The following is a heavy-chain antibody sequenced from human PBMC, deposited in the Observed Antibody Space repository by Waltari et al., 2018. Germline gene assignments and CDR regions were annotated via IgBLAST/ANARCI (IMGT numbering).Heavy chain of an antibody. D-gene: IGHD3-22*01. CDR1: GFTFSSNA. CDR3: AKSRSSGYYGFDI. Sequence: EVQLVESGGGLVQPGGSLRLSCAASGFTFSSNAMSWVRRAPGKGLEWVSAISGSGGSTYYADSVKGRFTISRDNSKNTLYLQMNSLRAEDTAVYYCAKSRSSGYYGFDIWGQGTMVTVSS. V-gene: IGHV3-23*04. CDR2: ISGSGGST. J-gene: IGHJ3*02.